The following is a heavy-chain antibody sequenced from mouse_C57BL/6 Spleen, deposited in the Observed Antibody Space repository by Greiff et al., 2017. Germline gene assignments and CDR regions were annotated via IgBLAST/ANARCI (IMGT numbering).Heavy chain of an antibody. J-gene: IGHJ3*01. V-gene: IGHV1-74*01. Sequence: QVQLQQPGAELVKPGASVKVSCKASGYTFTSYWMHWVKQRPGQGLEWIGRIHPSDSDTNYNQKFKGKATLTVDKSSSTAYMHLSSLTSEDSAVYYCARTYDQAWFAYWGQGTLVTVSA. CDR2: IHPSDSDT. CDR3: ARTYDQAWFAY. D-gene: IGHD2-3*01. CDR1: GYTFTSYW.